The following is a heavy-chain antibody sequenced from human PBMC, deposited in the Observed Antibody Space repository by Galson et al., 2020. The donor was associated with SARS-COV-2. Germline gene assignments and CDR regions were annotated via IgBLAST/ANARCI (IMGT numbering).Heavy chain of an antibody. D-gene: IGHD1-7*01. CDR3: SRGHNWNYSPFDN. CDR2: VYYGGST. CDR1: GGSINSYC. J-gene: IGHJ4*02. Sequence: SETLSLTCTVSGGSINSYCWSWIRQPPGKGLEWIWFVYYGGSTNYNPSLKIRVNLSADTSKNQFSLTLSSVTAADTAVYYCSRGHNWNYSPFDNWGQGTLVTVSS. V-gene: IGHV4-59*08.